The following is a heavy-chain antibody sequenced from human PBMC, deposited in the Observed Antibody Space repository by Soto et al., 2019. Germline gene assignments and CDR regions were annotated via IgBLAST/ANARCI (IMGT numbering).Heavy chain of an antibody. CDR1: GGTFSSYA. V-gene: IGHV1-69*13. D-gene: IGHD5-12*01. J-gene: IGHJ4*02. CDR3: ARGGNGGATIPWHFDY. CDR2: IIPIFGTA. Sequence: SVKVSCKASGGTFSSYAISWVRQAPGQGLEWMGGIIPIFGTANYAQKFQGRVTITADESTSTAYMELSSLRSEDTAVYYCARGGNGGATIPWHFDYWGQGTRVTVSS.